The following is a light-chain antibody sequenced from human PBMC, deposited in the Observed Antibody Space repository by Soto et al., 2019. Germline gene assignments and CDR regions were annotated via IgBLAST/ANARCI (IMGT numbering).Light chain of an antibody. CDR2: DAS. CDR1: QSISSN. Sequence: ETVMTQSPATLSVSPGERATLSCRASQSISSNLAWFQQKPGQAPRLLIYDASTMATGCPARFSGSGSGTEFNLTISSLQSEDFAVYYCQQYNNWPLTFGGGTKVEIK. CDR3: QQYNNWPLT. V-gene: IGKV3-15*01. J-gene: IGKJ4*02.